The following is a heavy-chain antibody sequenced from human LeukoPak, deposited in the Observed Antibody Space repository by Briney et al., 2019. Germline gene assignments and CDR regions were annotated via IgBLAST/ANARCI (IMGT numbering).Heavy chain of an antibody. CDR1: GYTFTVHN. CDR3: AREYSAHDY. CDR2: MNPDSGYT. D-gene: IGHD5-12*01. Sequence: ASVTVSCKASGYTFTVHNIHWVRQAPGQGLEWMGWMNPDSGYTSCAQKFQGRVTMTRDTSITTAYMELNRLISDDTAVYFCAREYSAHDYWGQGTLVTISS. V-gene: IGHV1-2*02. J-gene: IGHJ4*02.